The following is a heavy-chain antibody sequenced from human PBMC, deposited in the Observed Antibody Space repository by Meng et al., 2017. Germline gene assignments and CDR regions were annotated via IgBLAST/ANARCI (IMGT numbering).Heavy chain of an antibody. CDR2: IIPIFGTA. J-gene: IGHJ5*02. D-gene: IGHD6-19*01. CDR3: ARDESYIAVAGPNGFDP. Sequence: QGELLRSGAEVKKPGSAVKVSCKASGGTFSSYAIGWVRQAPGQGLEWMGGIIPIFGTANYAQKFQGRVTITADESTSTAYMELSSLRSEDTAVYYCARDESYIAVAGPNGFDPWGQGTLVTVSS. CDR1: GGTFSSYA. V-gene: IGHV1-69*01.